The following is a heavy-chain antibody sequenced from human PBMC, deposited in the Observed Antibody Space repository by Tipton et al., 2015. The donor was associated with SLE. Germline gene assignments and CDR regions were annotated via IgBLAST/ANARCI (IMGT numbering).Heavy chain of an antibody. CDR1: GFTFSDYY. Sequence: SLRLSCAASGFTFSDYYMSWIRQAPGKGLEWVSYISSSGSTIYYADSVKGRFTISRDNAKNSLYLQMNSLRAEDTAVYYCARSLVAMGDAFDIWGQGTMVTVSS. V-gene: IGHV3-11*04. D-gene: IGHD5-12*01. CDR2: ISSSGSTI. CDR3: ARSLVAMGDAFDI. J-gene: IGHJ3*02.